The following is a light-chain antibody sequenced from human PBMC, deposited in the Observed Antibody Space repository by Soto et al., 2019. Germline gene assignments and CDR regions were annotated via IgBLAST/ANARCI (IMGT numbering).Light chain of an antibody. J-gene: IGLJ1*01. CDR3: ATWDDSLDGYV. CDR2: SHN. CDR1: SSNIGSNT. V-gene: IGLV1-44*01. Sequence: QLVLTQSPSASGTPGQRVTISCSGSSSNIGSNTVNWYQQLPGTAPKLLIYSHNQRPSGVPDRFSVSKSGTSASLAISGLQSEDEADYYCATWDDSLDGYVFGTGTKVTVL.